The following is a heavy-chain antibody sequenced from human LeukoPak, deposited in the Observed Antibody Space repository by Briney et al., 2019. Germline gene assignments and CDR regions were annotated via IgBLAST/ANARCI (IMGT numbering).Heavy chain of an antibody. V-gene: IGHV4-59*08. CDR1: GGSISSYY. J-gene: IGHJ4*02. Sequence: KPPETLSLTCTVSGGSISSYYWSWIRQPPGKGLEWIGYIYYSGSTNYNPSLKSRVTISVDTSKNQFSLKLSSVTAADTAVYYCAHGRWPEFDYWGQGTLVTVSS. CDR2: IYYSGST. D-gene: IGHD5-24*01. CDR3: AHGRWPEFDY.